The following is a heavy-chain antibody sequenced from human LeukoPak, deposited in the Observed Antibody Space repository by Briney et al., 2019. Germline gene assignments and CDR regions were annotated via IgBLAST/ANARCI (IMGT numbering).Heavy chain of an antibody. CDR2: ISYDGSNK. CDR3: ARVAAVAALDDAFDI. CDR1: GFTFSSYA. J-gene: IGHJ3*02. Sequence: GGSLRLSCAASGFTFSSYAMHWVRQAPGKGLEWVAVISYDGSNKYYADSVKGRFTISRDNSKNTLCLQMNSLRAEDTAVYYCARVAAVAALDDAFDIWGQGTMVTVSS. D-gene: IGHD6-13*01. V-gene: IGHV3-30-3*01.